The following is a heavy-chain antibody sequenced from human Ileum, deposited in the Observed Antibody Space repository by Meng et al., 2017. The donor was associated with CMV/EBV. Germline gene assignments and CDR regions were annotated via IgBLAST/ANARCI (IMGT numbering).Heavy chain of an antibody. J-gene: IGHJ3*01. V-gene: IGHV3-74*01. Sequence: GESLKISCAASGYTFSRYWLHWVRQGPGKGPVWVSRVNNDGSDTVYADSVKGRFIISRDNAKNTLSLQMNSLRAEDTAVHYCAVSGYDSQHAFDVWGQGAMVTVSS. CDR2: VNNDGSDT. CDR1: GYTFSRYW. D-gene: IGHD3-22*01. CDR3: AVSGYDSQHAFDV.